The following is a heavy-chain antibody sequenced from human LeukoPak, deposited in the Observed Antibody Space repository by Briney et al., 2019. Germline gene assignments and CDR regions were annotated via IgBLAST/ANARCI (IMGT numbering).Heavy chain of an antibody. V-gene: IGHV4-34*01. Sequence: SETLSLTCAVYGGSFSGYYWSWIRQPPGKGLEWVGEINHSGSTNYNPSLKSRVTISVDTSKNQFSLKLSSVIAADTAVYYCARVPLRYDYVWGSYHLPDYWGQGTLVTVSS. J-gene: IGHJ4*02. CDR3: ARVPLRYDYVWGSYHLPDY. D-gene: IGHD3-16*02. CDR2: INHSGST. CDR1: GGSFSGYY.